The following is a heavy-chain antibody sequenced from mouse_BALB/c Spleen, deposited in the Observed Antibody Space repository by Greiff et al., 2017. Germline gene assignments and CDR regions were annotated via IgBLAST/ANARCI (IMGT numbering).Heavy chain of an antibody. V-gene: IGHV5-4*02. D-gene: IGHD4-1*02. CDR2: ISDGGSYT. Sequence: EVQGVESGGGLVKPGGSLKLSCAASGFTFSDYYMYWVRQTPEKRLEWVATISDGGSYTYYPDSVKGRFTISRDNAKNNLYLQMSSLKSEDTAMYYCARDQLGVAYWGQGTLVTVSA. CDR1: GFTFSDYY. J-gene: IGHJ3*01. CDR3: ARDQLGVAY.